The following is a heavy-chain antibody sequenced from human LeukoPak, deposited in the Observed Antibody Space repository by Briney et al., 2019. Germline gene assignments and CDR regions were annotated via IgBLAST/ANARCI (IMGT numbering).Heavy chain of an antibody. CDR1: GGSFSGYY. CDR2: INHSGST. J-gene: IGHJ4*02. CDR3: ARGPNYDILTGYPKEPFDY. V-gene: IGHV4-34*01. Sequence: SETLSLTCAVYGGSFSGYYWSWIRQPPGKGLEWIGEINHSGSTNYNPSLKSRVTISVDTSKNQFSLKLSSVTAADTAVYYCARGPNYDILTGYPKEPFDYWGQGTLVTVSS. D-gene: IGHD3-9*01.